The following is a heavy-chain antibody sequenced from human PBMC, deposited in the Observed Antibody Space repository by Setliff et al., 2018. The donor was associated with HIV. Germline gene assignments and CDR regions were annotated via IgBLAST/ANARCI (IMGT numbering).Heavy chain of an antibody. J-gene: IGHJ5*02. CDR1: GYTLTEVS. Sequence: ASVKVSCKLSGYTLTEVSMHWVRQAPGQGLEWMGWINPNSGDTNYAQKFHGRVTMTRDTSVSTAYMELSRLRSDDSALYYCARNAIQIKRWSPGETWFDTWGQGTVVTVSS. CDR2: INPNSGDT. CDR3: ARNAIQIKRWSPGETWFDT. D-gene: IGHD7-27*01. V-gene: IGHV1-2*02.